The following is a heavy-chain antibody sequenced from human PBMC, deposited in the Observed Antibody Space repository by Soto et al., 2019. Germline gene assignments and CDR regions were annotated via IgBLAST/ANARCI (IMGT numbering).Heavy chain of an antibody. V-gene: IGHV4-39*01. CDR3: ARQSVSLEWLLYAYYFDY. Sequence: PSETLSLTCTVSGGSISSSSYYWGWIRQPPGKGLEWIGSIYYSGSTYYNPSLKSRVTISVDTSKNQFSLKLSSVTAADTAVYYCARQSVSLEWLLYAYYFDYWGQGTLVTVSS. J-gene: IGHJ4*02. D-gene: IGHD3-3*01. CDR2: IYYSGST. CDR1: GGSISSSSYY.